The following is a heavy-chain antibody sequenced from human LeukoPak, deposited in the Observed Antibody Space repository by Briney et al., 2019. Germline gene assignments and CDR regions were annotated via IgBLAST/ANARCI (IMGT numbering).Heavy chain of an antibody. CDR1: GGSISGQY. J-gene: IGHJ4*01. D-gene: IGHD1-26*01. CDR2: VSYSGST. V-gene: IGHV4-59*11. CDR3: ARGGASSRYFDY. Sequence: SETLSLTCTVSGGSISGQYWSWIRQPPGKGLEWIGFVSYSGSTNYNPSLNGRVTISLDTSKNQFSLRLNSVTAADTAVYYCARGGASSRYFDYGGQEPWSPSPQ.